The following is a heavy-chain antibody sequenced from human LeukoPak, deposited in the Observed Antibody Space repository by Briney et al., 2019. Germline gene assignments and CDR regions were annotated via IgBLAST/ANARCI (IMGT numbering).Heavy chain of an antibody. CDR3: ARDGGATAFFDD. CDR2: IYYSGST. Sequence: PSETLSLTCTVSGGSISGYYWSWIRQPPGKGLEWIGYIYYSGSTNYNPSLKSRVTISVDTSKNQFSLKLSSVSAADTAVYCGARDGGATAFFDDWGQGTLVTVSS. J-gene: IGHJ4*02. D-gene: IGHD1-26*01. V-gene: IGHV4-59*01. CDR1: GGSISGYY.